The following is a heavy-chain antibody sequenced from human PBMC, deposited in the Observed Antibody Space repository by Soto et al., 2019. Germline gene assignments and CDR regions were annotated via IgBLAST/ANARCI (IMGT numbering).Heavy chain of an antibody. Sequence: GSPRLSCAASGFTFSRDAIRWVRQAPGTGLHWGSAIRGSGGGTYYADAVKGRVTISRDNSKNTLYLQMNSLRAEDTAAYYCAKEGKGLGWSAFDIWRQGTTVT. D-gene: IGHD1-26*01. CDR3: AKEGKGLGWSAFDI. CDR2: IRGSGGGT. V-gene: IGHV3-23*01. CDR1: GFTFSRDA. J-gene: IGHJ3*02.